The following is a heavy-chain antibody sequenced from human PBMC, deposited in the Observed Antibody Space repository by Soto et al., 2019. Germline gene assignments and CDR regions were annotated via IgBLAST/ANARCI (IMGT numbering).Heavy chain of an antibody. CDR2: ISYDGSNK. Sequence: GGSLRLSCAASGFTFSSYAMHWVRQAPGKGLEWVAVISYDGSNKYYADSVKGRFTISRDNSKNTLYLQMNSLRAEDTAVYYCARDSSGWYGGDYYGMDVWGQGTTVTVSS. V-gene: IGHV3-30-3*01. D-gene: IGHD6-19*01. CDR3: ARDSSGWYGGDYYGMDV. CDR1: GFTFSSYA. J-gene: IGHJ6*02.